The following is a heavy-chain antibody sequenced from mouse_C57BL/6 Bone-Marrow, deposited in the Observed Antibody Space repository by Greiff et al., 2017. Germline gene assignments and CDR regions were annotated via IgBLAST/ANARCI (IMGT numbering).Heavy chain of an antibody. V-gene: IGHV5-17*01. D-gene: IGHD2-13*01. CDR1: GFTFSDYG. CDR2: ISSGSSTI. Sequence: EVKLMESGGGLVKPGGSLKLSCAASGFTFSDYGMHWVRQAPEKGLEWVAYISSGSSTIYYADTVKGRFTISRNNAKNTLFLQMNSLRSEDTAMYYCARQNYSDYDRAWFAYWGQGTLVTVSA. J-gene: IGHJ3*01. CDR3: ARQNYSDYDRAWFAY.